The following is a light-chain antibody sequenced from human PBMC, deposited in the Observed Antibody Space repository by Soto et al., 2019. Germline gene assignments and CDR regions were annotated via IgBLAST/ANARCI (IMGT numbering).Light chain of an antibody. V-gene: IGKV3-20*01. CDR1: ETVKSDY. CDR2: AAS. Sequence: EIVLTQSPGTLSLSPGERATLSCRASETVKSDYLAWYQQKPGRPPRLLIYAASTRATGIPDRFSGSGSGTDFTLAVSRLEPEDFAVYSCQQYGSSPLTFDGGTKVEI. CDR3: QQYGSSPLT. J-gene: IGKJ4*01.